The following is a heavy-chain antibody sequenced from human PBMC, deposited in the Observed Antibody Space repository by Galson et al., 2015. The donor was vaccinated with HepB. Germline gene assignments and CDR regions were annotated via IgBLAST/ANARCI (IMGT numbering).Heavy chain of an antibody. J-gene: IGHJ2*01. D-gene: IGHD5-24*01. Sequence: SVKVSCKASGYTFTGNSIHWVRQAPGQGLEWMGWVNPRSGATNYAQKFQGRVTMTRDTSINTAYMELSSLRSDDTAVYYCVRLQDDSEGFYLYFDLWGRGNLVTVSS. CDR1: GYTFTGNS. V-gene: IGHV1-2*02. CDR2: VNPRSGAT. CDR3: VRLQDDSEGFYLYFDL.